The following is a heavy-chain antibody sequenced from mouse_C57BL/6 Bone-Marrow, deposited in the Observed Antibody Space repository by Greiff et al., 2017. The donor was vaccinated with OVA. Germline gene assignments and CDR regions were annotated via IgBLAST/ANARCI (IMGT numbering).Heavy chain of an antibody. CDR3: ALYDYAWVAY. CDR1: GYTFTSYW. J-gene: IGHJ3*01. CDR2: IHPNSGST. D-gene: IGHD2-4*01. Sequence: QVQLQPPGAELVKPGASVKLSCKASGYTFTSYWMNWVKQRPGQGLEWIGMIHPNSGSTNYNEKFKSKATLTVYKSSSTAYMQLSSLTSEDSAVYYCALYDYAWVAYWGQGTLVTVSA. V-gene: IGHV1-64*01.